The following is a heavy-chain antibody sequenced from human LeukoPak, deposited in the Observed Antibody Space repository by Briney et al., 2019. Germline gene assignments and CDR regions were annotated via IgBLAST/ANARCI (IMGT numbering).Heavy chain of an antibody. CDR3: AKGDSSSAEGFDY. V-gene: IGHV3-30*02. CDR2: IRYDGSNK. D-gene: IGHD6-6*01. J-gene: IGHJ4*02. Sequence: GGSLRLSCAASGFTFGSYGMHWVRQAPGKGLEWVAFIRYDGSNKYYADSVKGRFTISRDNSKNTLYLQMNSLRAEDTAVYYCAKGDSSSAEGFDYWGQGTLVTVSS. CDR1: GFTFGSYG.